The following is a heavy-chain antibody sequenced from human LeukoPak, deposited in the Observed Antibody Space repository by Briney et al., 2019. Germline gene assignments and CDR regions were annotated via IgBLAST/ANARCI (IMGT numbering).Heavy chain of an antibody. CDR2: IYTSGST. CDR1: GGSISSYY. V-gene: IGHV4-4*07. CDR3: ARGGSGSYFIDYYYYMDV. D-gene: IGHD1-26*01. Sequence: SETLSLTCTVSGGSISSYYWSWIRQPAGKGLEWIGRIYTSGSTNYNPSLKSRVTMSVDTSENQFSLKLSSVTAADTAVYYCARGGSGSYFIDYYYYMDVWGKGTTVTVSS. J-gene: IGHJ6*03.